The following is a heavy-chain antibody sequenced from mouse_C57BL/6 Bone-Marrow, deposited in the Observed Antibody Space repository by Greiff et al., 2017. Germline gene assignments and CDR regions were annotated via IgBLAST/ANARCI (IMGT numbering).Heavy chain of an antibody. D-gene: IGHD2-4*01. CDR2: FHPYNDAT. CDR3: AIGCNYGGYYFDY. CDR1: GYTFTTYP. Sequence: LVESGAELVKPGASVKMSCKASGYTFTTYPIEWMKQNHGKSLEWLGNFHPYNDATKYNEKFEGKATLTVEKSSSTVYLELSQLTSDDSAVYYCAIGCNYGGYYFDYWGQGTTLTVSS. J-gene: IGHJ2*01. V-gene: IGHV1-47*01.